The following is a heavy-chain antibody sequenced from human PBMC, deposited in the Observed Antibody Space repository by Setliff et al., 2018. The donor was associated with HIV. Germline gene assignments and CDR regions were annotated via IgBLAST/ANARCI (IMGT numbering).Heavy chain of an antibody. CDR2: ISSSGST. V-gene: IGHV4-59*12. CDR1: GGSLSNYY. D-gene: IGHD3-22*01. CDR3: ARDPHYFDTSGHYSWFYFDY. J-gene: IGHJ4*02. Sequence: SQTLSLTCSIYGGSLSNYYWGWIRQSPGRGLEWIGSISSSGSTTYHPSLRSRVTVSAATSKNQFSLKLTSVTAADTAVYFCARDPHYFDTSGHYSWFYFDYWGQGTLVTVSS.